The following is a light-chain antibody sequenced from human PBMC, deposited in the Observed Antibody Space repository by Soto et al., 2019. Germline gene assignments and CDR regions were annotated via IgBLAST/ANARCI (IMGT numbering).Light chain of an antibody. V-gene: IGKV4-1*01. CDR2: WAS. J-gene: IGKJ1*01. Sequence: DTVMTQSPDSLAVSLGERATINCKSSQSVFFSSNSKNYLAWYQQKPGQPPKLLIYWASTRESWVPDRFSGSGSGTEFTLTISSLQAEDVALYYCHQYLRSPQTFVHGTKVEIK. CDR3: HQYLRSPQT. CDR1: QSVFFSSNSKNY.